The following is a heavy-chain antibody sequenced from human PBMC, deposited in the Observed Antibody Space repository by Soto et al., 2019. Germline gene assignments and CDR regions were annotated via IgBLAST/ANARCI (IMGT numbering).Heavy chain of an antibody. V-gene: IGHV3-30-3*01. Sequence: PGGSLRLSCAASGFTFSTSAMHWVRQAPGKGLEWVAVLSYDGSNKYYADPVKGRFTISRDNSKNTLYLQMNSLRAEDTAVYYCASGNSVLAYWGQGALVTVSS. D-gene: IGHD4-4*01. CDR3: ASGNSVLAY. J-gene: IGHJ4*02. CDR1: GFTFSTSA. CDR2: LSYDGSNK.